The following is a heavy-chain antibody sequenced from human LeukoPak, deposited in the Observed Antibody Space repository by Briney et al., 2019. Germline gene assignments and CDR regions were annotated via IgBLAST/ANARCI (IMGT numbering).Heavy chain of an antibody. V-gene: IGHV3-30*04. Sequence: GGSLRLSCAASGFTFSSYEMNWVRQAPGKGLEWVAFISYDGSNKYYADSVRGRFTISRDNSKNKLYLQMNSLRAADTAVYYCARVSGYESHLFDPWGQGTLVTVSS. D-gene: IGHD5-12*01. CDR2: ISYDGSNK. CDR1: GFTFSSYE. J-gene: IGHJ5*02. CDR3: ARVSGYESHLFDP.